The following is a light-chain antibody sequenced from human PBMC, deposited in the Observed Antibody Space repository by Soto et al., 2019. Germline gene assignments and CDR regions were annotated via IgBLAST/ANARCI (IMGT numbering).Light chain of an antibody. CDR2: EVS. CDR3: SSYTSSSIDYV. CDR1: SSDVGGYNY. V-gene: IGLV2-14*01. Sequence: QSALTQPASVSGSPGQSITISCTGTSSDVGGYNYVSWYQQHPGKAPKLMIYEVSNRPSGVSNRFSGSKSGNTASLTISGLQAEDDADAYCSSYTSSSIDYVFGTGTKLTVL. J-gene: IGLJ1*01.